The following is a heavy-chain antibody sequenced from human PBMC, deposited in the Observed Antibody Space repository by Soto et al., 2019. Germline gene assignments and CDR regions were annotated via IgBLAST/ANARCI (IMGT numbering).Heavy chain of an antibody. CDR1: GYNFATYW. CDR2: VYPTDSDT. Sequence: GESLKISCPGSGYNFATYWIVWVRQMPGKGLELVGIVYPTDSDTRYNPSFQGQVTISAYKSINTAYLQSDSLKASDTAIYFCVRKNTGYSWFDPWGQGTLVTVSS. D-gene: IGHD3-9*01. J-gene: IGHJ5*02. V-gene: IGHV5-51*01. CDR3: VRKNTGYSWFDP.